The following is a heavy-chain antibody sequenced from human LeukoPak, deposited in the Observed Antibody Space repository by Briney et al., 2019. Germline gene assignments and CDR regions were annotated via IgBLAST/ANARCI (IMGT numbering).Heavy chain of an antibody. Sequence: ASVKVSCKASGYTFTGYYMHWVRQAPGQGLEWMGWINPNSGGTNYAQKFQGRVTMTRDTSISTAYMELSRLRSDDTAVYYCARDPEAGIVVESLMDVWGKGTTVTVSS. CDR3: ARDPEAGIVVESLMDV. CDR1: GYTFTGYY. J-gene: IGHJ6*04. CDR2: INPNSGGT. D-gene: IGHD3-22*01. V-gene: IGHV1-2*02.